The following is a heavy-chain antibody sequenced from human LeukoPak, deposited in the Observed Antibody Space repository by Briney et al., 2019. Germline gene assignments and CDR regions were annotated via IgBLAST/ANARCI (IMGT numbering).Heavy chain of an antibody. CDR2: IYSGGST. CDR1: GFTVSSNY. J-gene: IGHJ3*02. CDR3: ARYCSGGSCLGLDAFDI. V-gene: IGHV3-53*01. D-gene: IGHD2-15*01. Sequence: GGSLRLSCAASGFTVSSNYMSWVRQAPGKGLEWVSVIYSGGSTYYADSVKGRFTISGDNSRNTLYLQMNSLRAEDTAVYYCARYCSGGSCLGLDAFDIWGQGTMVTVSS.